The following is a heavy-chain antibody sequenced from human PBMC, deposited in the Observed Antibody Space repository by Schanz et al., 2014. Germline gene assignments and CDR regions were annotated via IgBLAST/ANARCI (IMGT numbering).Heavy chain of an antibody. D-gene: IGHD5-12*01. J-gene: IGHJ4*02. Sequence: EVHLLESGGGLVQPGGSLRLSCAASGFSFGTYAMSWVRQAPGKGLLWVSAISGGGGTTYYTDSVKGRFTISRDNSKNTLYLQLNSLRAEDTAGYYCARDFHGYGPHRDDWGQGSLVTVSS. CDR2: ISGGGGTT. CDR1: GFSFGTYA. CDR3: ARDFHGYGPHRDD. V-gene: IGHV3-23*01.